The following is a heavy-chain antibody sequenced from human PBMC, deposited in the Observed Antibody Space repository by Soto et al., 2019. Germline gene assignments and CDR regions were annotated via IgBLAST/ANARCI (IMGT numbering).Heavy chain of an antibody. D-gene: IGHD1-26*01. CDR2: IMPIFPTP. CDR3: ARDKDRQQRGGNSYYGMDV. J-gene: IGHJ6*02. Sequence: QVQLVQSGAEVKKPGSSVTVSCKASGGTFGNSAISWVRQAPGQGPEWMGGIMPIFPTPDYAQKFQGRVTITADESTTTAYMELTSLRSEDTAVYFLARDKDRQQRGGNSYYGMDVWGQGTTVTV. V-gene: IGHV1-69*12. CDR1: GGTFGNSA.